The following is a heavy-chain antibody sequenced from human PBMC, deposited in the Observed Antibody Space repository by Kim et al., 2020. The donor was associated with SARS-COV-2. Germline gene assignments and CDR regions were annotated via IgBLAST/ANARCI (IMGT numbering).Heavy chain of an antibody. D-gene: IGHD6-13*01. V-gene: IGHV1-2*04. CDR1: GYTFTGYY. CDR2: INPNSGGT. Sequence: ASVKVSCKASGYTFTGYYMHWVRQAPGQGLEWMGWINPNSGGTNYAQKFQGWVTMTRDTSISTAYMELSRLRSDDTAVYYCVREMNRYSSSWFSNWFDPWGQGTLVTVSS. CDR3: VREMNRYSSSWFSNWFDP. J-gene: IGHJ5*02.